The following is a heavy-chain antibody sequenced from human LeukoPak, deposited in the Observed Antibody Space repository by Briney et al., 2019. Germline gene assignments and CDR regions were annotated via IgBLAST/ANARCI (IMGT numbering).Heavy chain of an antibody. CDR2: ISSSSSTI. J-gene: IGHJ4*02. Sequence: GGSLRLSCAASGFTFSSYSMLWVRQAPGRGLEWVSYISSSSSTIYYADSVKGRFTISRDNAKNSLYLQMNTLRAEDTAVYYCARDRHKYNYDSGGYPPYWGQGTLVTVSS. CDR1: GFTFSSYS. D-gene: IGHD3-22*01. V-gene: IGHV3-48*01. CDR3: ARDRHKYNYDSGGYPPY.